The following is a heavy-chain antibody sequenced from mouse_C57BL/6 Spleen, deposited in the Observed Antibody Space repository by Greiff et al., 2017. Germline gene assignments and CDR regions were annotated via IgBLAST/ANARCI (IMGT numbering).Heavy chain of an antibody. Sequence: VQLQQPGAELVRLGSSVKLSCKASGYTFTSYWMHWVKQRPIQGLEWIGNIDPSDSETHYNQKFKDKATLTVDKSSSTAYMQLSSLTSEDSAVYYCAREDPRGDYWGQGTTLTVSS. D-gene: IGHD3-3*01. V-gene: IGHV1-52*01. CDR3: AREDPRGDY. CDR2: IDPSDSET. CDR1: GYTFTSYW. J-gene: IGHJ2*01.